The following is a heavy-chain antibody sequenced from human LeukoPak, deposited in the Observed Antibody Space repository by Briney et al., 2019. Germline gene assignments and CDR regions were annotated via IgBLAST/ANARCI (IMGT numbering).Heavy chain of an antibody. CDR3: AGSTHNYYYYGMDV. D-gene: IGHD2-2*01. CDR2: IYSGGST. Sequence: GSLRLSCAASGFTVSSSYMSWVRQAPGKGLEWVSVIYSGGSTYYADSVKGRFTISRDNSKNTLYLQMNSLRAEDTAVYYCAGSTHNYYYYGMDVWGQGTTVTVSS. J-gene: IGHJ6*02. CDR1: GFTVSSSY. V-gene: IGHV3-53*01.